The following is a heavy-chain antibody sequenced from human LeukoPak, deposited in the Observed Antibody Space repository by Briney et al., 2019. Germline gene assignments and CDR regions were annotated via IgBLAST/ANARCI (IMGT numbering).Heavy chain of an antibody. CDR3: ARGNSYYFDY. J-gene: IGHJ4*02. Sequence: PPETLSLTCTVSGGSISSSSYYWGWIRQPPGKGLEWIGSIYYSGSTYYNPSLKSRVTISVDTSKNQFSLKLSSVTAADTAVYYCARGNSYYFDYWGQGTLVTVSS. CDR2: IYYSGST. CDR1: GGSISSSSYY. D-gene: IGHD4-23*01. V-gene: IGHV4-39*01.